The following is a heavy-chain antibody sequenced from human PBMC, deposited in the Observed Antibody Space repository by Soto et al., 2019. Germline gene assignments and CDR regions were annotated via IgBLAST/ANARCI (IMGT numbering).Heavy chain of an antibody. Sequence: GGSLRLSCAASGFSFSSFGMHWVRQTPGKGLEWVAFNSYDGSNKYYADSVKGRFTISRDSSKKTLYLQMNSLRPEDTAVYYCAKALGELSPESYDYWGQGTLVTVSS. CDR2: NSYDGSNK. CDR1: GFSFSSFG. V-gene: IGHV3-30*18. D-gene: IGHD3-16*02. CDR3: AKALGELSPESYDY. J-gene: IGHJ4*02.